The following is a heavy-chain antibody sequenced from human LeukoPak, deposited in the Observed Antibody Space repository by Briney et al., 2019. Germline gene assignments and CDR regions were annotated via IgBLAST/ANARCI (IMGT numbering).Heavy chain of an antibody. Sequence: GASVKVSCKASGYTFTGYYMHWVRQAPGQGLEWMGWINPNSGGTNYAQRFQGRVTMTRDTSISTAYMELSRLRSDDTAVYYCARDKADQLSLYYYYGMDVWGQGTTVTVSS. CDR3: ARDKADQLSLYYYYGMDV. D-gene: IGHD2-2*01. V-gene: IGHV1-2*02. J-gene: IGHJ6*02. CDR1: GYTFTGYY. CDR2: INPNSGGT.